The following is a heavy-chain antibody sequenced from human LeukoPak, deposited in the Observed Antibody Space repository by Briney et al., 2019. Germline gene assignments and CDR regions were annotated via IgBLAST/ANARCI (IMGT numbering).Heavy chain of an antibody. D-gene: IGHD3-10*01. CDR1: GDSVPNNSGI. Sequence: SQTLPLTCVISGDSVPNNSGIWNWLTQSPPRGLEWLGRTYYRSKWYNDYAVSVKSRAIINPDTSKNQFSLQLNVVTPEDTAVYYCTRAGSGAFDIWGQGTMVTVSS. J-gene: IGHJ3*02. V-gene: IGHV6-1*01. CDR2: TYYRSKWYN. CDR3: TRAGSGAFDI.